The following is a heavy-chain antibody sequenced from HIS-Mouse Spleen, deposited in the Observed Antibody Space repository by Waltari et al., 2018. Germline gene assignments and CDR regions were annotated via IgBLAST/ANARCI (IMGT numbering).Heavy chain of an antibody. CDR3: AREIPYSSSWYDWYFDL. D-gene: IGHD6-13*01. CDR2: IYYSVGT. V-gene: IGHV4-39*07. CDR1: GGSISSSSYY. Sequence: QLQLQESGPGLVKPSETLSLTCTVSGGSISSSSYYWGWNRQPPGKGLEWIGSIYYSVGTYSNPSLKRRVTLSVDTSKNQFSLKLSSVTAAETAVYYCAREIPYSSSWYDWYFDLWGRGTLVTVSS. J-gene: IGHJ2*01.